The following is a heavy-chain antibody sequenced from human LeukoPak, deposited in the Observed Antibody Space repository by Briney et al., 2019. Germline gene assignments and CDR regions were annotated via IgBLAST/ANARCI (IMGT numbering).Heavy chain of an antibody. J-gene: IGHJ3*02. CDR2: IYYSGST. V-gene: IGHV4-31*03. D-gene: IGHD3-22*01. CDR3: ARDLRPNYYDSSGYYRDAFDI. Sequence: PSETLSLTCTVSGGSISSGGYYWSWIRQHPGKGLEWLGYIYYSGSTYYNPSLKSRVTISVDTSKNQFSLKLSSVTAADTAVYYCARDLRPNYYDSSGYYRDAFDIWGQGTMVTVSS. CDR1: GGSISSGGYY.